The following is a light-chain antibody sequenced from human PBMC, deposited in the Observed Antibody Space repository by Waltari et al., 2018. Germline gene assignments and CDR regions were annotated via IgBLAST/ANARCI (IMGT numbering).Light chain of an antibody. CDR1: QGMSSD. CDR3: QQYYSYPFT. J-gene: IGKJ3*01. Sequence: AIQLTQSPSSLSGSVGDSVTISCRASQGMSSDLAWYQQKPGKPLKLLIYGTSNLESGVPSRFSGSGFGTDFTLTITSLQPEDFATYFCQQYYSYPFTFGPGTKVDIK. CDR2: GTS. V-gene: IGKV1-13*02.